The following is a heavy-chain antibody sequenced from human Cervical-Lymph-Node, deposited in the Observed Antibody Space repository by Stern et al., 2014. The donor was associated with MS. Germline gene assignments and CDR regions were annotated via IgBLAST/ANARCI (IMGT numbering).Heavy chain of an antibody. CDR2: INPSGGST. Sequence: QVQLVQSGAEVKKPGASVKVSCKASGYTFTSYYMHCVRQAPGQGLEWMGIINPSGGSTNYAQKFQGRVTMTRDTSTGTVYMELSSLRSEDTAVYFCARGTYGDYDSANWYFDLWGRGTLVTVSS. J-gene: IGHJ2*01. CDR1: GYTFTSYY. CDR3: ARGTYGDYDSANWYFDL. D-gene: IGHD4-17*01. V-gene: IGHV1-46*01.